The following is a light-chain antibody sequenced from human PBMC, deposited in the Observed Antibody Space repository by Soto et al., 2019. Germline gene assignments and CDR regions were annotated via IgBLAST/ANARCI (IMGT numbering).Light chain of an antibody. CDR3: QQSNNWPYT. CDR2: GAS. CDR1: QSVRDN. J-gene: IGKJ2*01. V-gene: IGKV3-15*01. Sequence: EIVMTHSPATLSVSPGERATLSCRASQSVRDNLAWYQQKPGQAPRLLIYGASTRATGIPARFSGSGSGTGFTLTINSLQSEDFALYFCQQSNNWPYTFGQGTKLEIK.